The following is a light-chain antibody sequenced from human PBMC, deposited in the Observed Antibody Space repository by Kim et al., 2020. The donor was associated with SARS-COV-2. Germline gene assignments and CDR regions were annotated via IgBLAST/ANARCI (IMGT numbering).Light chain of an antibody. J-gene: IGLJ2*01. Sequence: QSVLTQPPSVSAAPGQKVTISCSGSSSNIGNNYVSWYQQLPGTVPKLLIYDNNKRPSEIPDRFSGSKSGTSATLGITGLQTGDEADYYCGTWDSGLSAVVFGGGTKLTVL. CDR1: SSNIGNNY. V-gene: IGLV1-51*01. CDR2: DNN. CDR3: GTWDSGLSAVV.